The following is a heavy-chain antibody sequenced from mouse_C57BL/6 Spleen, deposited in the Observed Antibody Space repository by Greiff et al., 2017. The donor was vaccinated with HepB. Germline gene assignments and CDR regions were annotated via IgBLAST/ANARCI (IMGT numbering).Heavy chain of an antibody. CDR1: GYSITSGYY. Sequence: EVKLLESGPGLVKPSQSLSLTCSVTGYSITSGYYWNWIRQFPGNKLEWMGYISYDGSNNYNPSLKNRISITRDTSKNQFFLKLNSVTTEDTATYYCARDRITTVVATDYYAMDYWGQGTSVTVSS. CDR3: ARDRITTVVATDYYAMDY. V-gene: IGHV3-6*01. D-gene: IGHD1-1*01. J-gene: IGHJ4*01. CDR2: ISYDGSN.